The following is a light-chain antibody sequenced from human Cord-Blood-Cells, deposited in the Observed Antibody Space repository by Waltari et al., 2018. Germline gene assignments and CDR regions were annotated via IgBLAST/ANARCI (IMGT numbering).Light chain of an antibody. CDR2: WAY. J-gene: IGKJ1*01. Sequence: DIVMTQSPDYLAVSLGERATINCKSSQSVLYSSNNKNYLAWYQQKPGQPPKLLIYWAYTRESGVPDRFSGSGSGTDFTLTISSLQAEDAAVYYCQQYYSTPTWTFGQGTKVEIK. V-gene: IGKV4-1*01. CDR1: QSVLYSSNNKNY. CDR3: QQYYSTPTWT.